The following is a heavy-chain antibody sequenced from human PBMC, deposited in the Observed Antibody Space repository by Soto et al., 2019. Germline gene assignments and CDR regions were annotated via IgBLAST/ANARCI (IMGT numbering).Heavy chain of an antibody. Sequence: QVQLVQSGAEVKKPGSSVKVSCKASGGTFSSYAISWVRQAPGQGLEWMGGITPIFGTANYAQKFQGRVTITADESTSTAYMELSSLRSEDTAVYYCVLLWFGEMKYRREFDYWGQGTLVTVSS. CDR3: VLLWFGEMKYRREFDY. CDR1: GGTFSSYA. CDR2: ITPIFGTA. D-gene: IGHD3-10*01. V-gene: IGHV1-69*01. J-gene: IGHJ4*02.